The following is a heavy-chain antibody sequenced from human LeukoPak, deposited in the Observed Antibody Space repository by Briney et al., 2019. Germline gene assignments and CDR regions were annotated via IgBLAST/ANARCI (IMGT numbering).Heavy chain of an antibody. J-gene: IGHJ3*02. CDR1: GYTISSGYY. Sequence: SETLSLTCTVSGYTISSGYYWGWIRQTPGKGLEWIGSFYYRGNTNYNPSLKSRVTISVDTSKNQFSLKLSSVTAADTAVYYCARDSGGAYCGGDCYLSAFDIWGQGTMVTVSS. CDR3: ARDSGGAYCGGDCYLSAFDI. CDR2: FYYRGNT. D-gene: IGHD2-21*02. V-gene: IGHV4-38-2*02.